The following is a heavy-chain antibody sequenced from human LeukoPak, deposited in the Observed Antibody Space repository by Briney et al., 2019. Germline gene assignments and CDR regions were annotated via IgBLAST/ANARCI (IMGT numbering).Heavy chain of an antibody. J-gene: IGHJ5*02. CDR2: IVVGSGNT. CDR1: GFTFTSSA. D-gene: IGHD3-10*01. V-gene: IGHV1-58*01. Sequence: ASVKVSCKASGFTFTSSAVQWVRQARGQRLEWIGWIVVGSGNTNYAQKFQERVTITRDMSTSIACMELSSLRSEDTAVYYCAAVKSGSGTGVWFDPWGQGTLVTVSS. CDR3: AAVKSGSGTGVWFDP.